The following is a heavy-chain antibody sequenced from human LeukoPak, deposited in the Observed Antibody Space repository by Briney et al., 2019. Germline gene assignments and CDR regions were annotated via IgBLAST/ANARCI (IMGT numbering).Heavy chain of an antibody. CDR1: GFTFSSHG. D-gene: IGHD2-2*01. J-gene: IGHJ4*02. V-gene: IGHV3-30*02. CDR3: AKDGRVLVPAAPDYFDS. CDR2: ISYDGSNK. Sequence: GGSLRLSCAASGFTFSSHGMHWVRQAPGKGLEWVALISYDGSNKYYADSVKGRFTVSRDNSKNTLYLQMNNLRGEDTAVYYCAKDGRVLVPAAPDYFDSWGQGTLVTVSS.